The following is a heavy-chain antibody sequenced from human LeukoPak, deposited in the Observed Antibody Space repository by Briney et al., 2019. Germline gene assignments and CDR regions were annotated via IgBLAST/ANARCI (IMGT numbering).Heavy chain of an antibody. CDR2: ISGSGGST. V-gene: IGHV3-23*01. J-gene: IGHJ5*02. Sequence: GGSLRLSCAASGYTFSSYAMSWVRQAPGKGLEGVSAISGSGGSTYYADSVKGRFTISRDNSKNTLYLLMNSLRAEDTAVYYCAKALLDSSGYYYYHWGQGTLVTVSS. D-gene: IGHD3-22*01. CDR3: AKALLDSSGYYYYH. CDR1: GYTFSSYA.